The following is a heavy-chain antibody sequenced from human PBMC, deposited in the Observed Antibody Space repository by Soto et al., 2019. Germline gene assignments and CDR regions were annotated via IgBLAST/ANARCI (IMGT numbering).Heavy chain of an antibody. J-gene: IGHJ6*02. Sequence: QVHLVESGGGVVQPGKSLRLSCAASGFSFNDYGIHWVRQVPGKGLEWVAVIWYGGGGQFYANSVKGRFTISRDNSKNQTHLQMDGLKVEDTAVYYCARQEGSGHYVAGYIYEGMDVWGQGTTVTVSS. V-gene: IGHV3-33*01. D-gene: IGHD3-10*01. CDR2: IWYGGGGQ. CDR3: ARQEGSGHYVAGYIYEGMDV. CDR1: GFSFNDYG.